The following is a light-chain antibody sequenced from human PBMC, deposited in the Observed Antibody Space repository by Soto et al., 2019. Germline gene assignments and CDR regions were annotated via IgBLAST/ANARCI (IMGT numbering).Light chain of an antibody. CDR3: QQYANSPIT. Sequence: VLTQSPATLSLSPGERATLSCRARQRVTSGYLAWYQQTPGRPPRLIIYAATARATGIPDRFSGSASGTDFTLTINRLEPEDFAVYYCQQYANSPITFGQGTRLEN. V-gene: IGKV3-20*01. J-gene: IGKJ5*01. CDR2: AAT. CDR1: QRVTSGY.